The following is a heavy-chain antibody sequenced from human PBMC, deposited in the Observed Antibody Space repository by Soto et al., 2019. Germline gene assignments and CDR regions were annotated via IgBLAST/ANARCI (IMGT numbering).Heavy chain of an antibody. CDR1: GFTFSSYA. CDR3: AKDTAMVTSILGSSWYVLDY. J-gene: IGHJ4*02. CDR2: ISYDGSNK. D-gene: IGHD5-18*01. V-gene: IGHV3-30-3*01. Sequence: GGSLRLSCAASGFTFSSYAMHWVRQAPGKGLEWVAVISYDGSNKYYADSVKGRFTISRDNSKNTLYLQMNSLRAEDTAVYYCAKDTAMVTSILGSSWYVLDYWGQGTLVTVSS.